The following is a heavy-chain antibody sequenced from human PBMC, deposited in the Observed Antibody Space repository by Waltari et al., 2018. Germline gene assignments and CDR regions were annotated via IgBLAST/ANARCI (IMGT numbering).Heavy chain of an antibody. D-gene: IGHD5-12*01. J-gene: IGHJ6*02. Sequence: QVQLVQSGAEVKKPGASVKVSCKASGYTFTSYAMHWVRQAPGQRLEWMGWINAGNGNTKYSQKFQGRVTITRDTSASTAYMELSSLRSEDTAVYYCATSGYSGYDYYYYYGMDVWGQGTTVTVSS. CDR3: ATSGYSGYDYYYYYGMDV. V-gene: IGHV1-3*01. CDR1: GYTFTSYA. CDR2: INAGNGNT.